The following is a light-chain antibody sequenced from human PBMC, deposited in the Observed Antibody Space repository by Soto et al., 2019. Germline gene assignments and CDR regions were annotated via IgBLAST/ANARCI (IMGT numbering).Light chain of an antibody. J-gene: IGKJ2*01. CDR3: QNYNSAPYA. Sequence: DIQMTQSPSSLSASVGDRVTITCRASDAISNYLAWYQVKPGKVPKLLISTASTLRSGVPSRFSGGGSGTDFTLTISSLQPEDVATYYCQNYNSAPYAFGQGTKLEI. CDR1: DAISNY. V-gene: IGKV1-27*01. CDR2: TAS.